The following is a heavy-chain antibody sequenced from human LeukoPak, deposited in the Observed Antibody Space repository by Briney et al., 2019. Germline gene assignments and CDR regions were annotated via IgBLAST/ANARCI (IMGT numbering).Heavy chain of an antibody. CDR2: IRSKAYGGTT. V-gene: IGHV3-49*04. Sequence: AGGSLRLSCTASGFTFGDYAMSWVRQAPGKGLEWVGFIRSKAYGGTTEYAASVKGRFTISRDDSKSIAYLQMNSLKTEDTAVYYCTLTPRYCSSTSCSHFDYWGQGTLVTVSS. CDR3: TLTPRYCSSTSCSHFDY. J-gene: IGHJ4*02. CDR1: GFTFGDYA. D-gene: IGHD2-2*01.